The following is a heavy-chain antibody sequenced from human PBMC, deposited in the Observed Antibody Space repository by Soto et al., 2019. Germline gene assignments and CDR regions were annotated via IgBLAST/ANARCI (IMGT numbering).Heavy chain of an antibody. J-gene: IGHJ4*02. CDR2: ISGSGGST. V-gene: IGHV3-23*01. CDR3: ATGTFNFDS. Sequence: GGSLRLSCAASGFTFSSYAMSWVRQAPGKGLEWVSSISGSGGSTYYADSVKGRFIISRDNSKSTLYLQMNSLRAEDTAVYYCATGTFNFDSWGQGTLVTVSS. CDR1: GFTFSSYA.